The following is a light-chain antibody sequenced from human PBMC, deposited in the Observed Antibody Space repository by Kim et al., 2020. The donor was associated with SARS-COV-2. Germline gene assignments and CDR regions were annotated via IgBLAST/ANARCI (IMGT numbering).Light chain of an antibody. CDR3: ASWDGSLSAWV. CDR2: FNN. CDR1: NSNIVRNA. J-gene: IGLJ3*02. V-gene: IGLV1-44*01. Sequence: GQRVTISCSGSNSNIVRNAGNWFQQLPGTAPQLLIYFNNQRPSGVPDRFSGSKSGTSASLAISGLQSEDEADYYCASWDGSLSAWVFGGGTKLTVL.